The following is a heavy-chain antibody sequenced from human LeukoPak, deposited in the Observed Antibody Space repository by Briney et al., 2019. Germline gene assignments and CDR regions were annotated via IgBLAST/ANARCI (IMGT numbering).Heavy chain of an antibody. CDR3: ARQVAIVEPTDPNWFDS. CDR1: GGSISSGGYY. D-gene: IGHD1-26*01. V-gene: IGHV4-31*03. Sequence: SQTLSLTCTVSGGSISSGGYYWSWIRQHPGKGLEWIGYIYYSGSTYYNPSLKSRVTISVDTSKNQFSLRLTSVTAADTAVYYCARQVAIVEPTDPNWFDSWGQGTLVTVSS. J-gene: IGHJ5*01. CDR2: IYYSGST.